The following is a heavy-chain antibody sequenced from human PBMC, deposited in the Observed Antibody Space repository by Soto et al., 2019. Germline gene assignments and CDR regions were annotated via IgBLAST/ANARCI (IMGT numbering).Heavy chain of an antibody. D-gene: IGHD3-10*01. J-gene: IGHJ4*02. CDR3: AIGGAIAGRWGY. CDR1: GFTFSDYW. Sequence: EVLLVDSGGGLVQPGGSLTLSCAASGFTFSDYWMTWVRQAPGKGLEWVANIKQDGSEKSYVDSVKGRFTISRDNARNSLFLQMDSLRGEDTAVYYCAIGGAIAGRWGYWGQGTRVTVSS. V-gene: IGHV3-7*02. CDR2: IKQDGSEK.